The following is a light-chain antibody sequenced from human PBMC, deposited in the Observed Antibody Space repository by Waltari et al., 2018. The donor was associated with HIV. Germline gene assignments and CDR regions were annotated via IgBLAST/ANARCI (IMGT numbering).Light chain of an antibody. CDR3: QQYIGSPRT. CDR1: PAISSTY. J-gene: IGKJ1*01. V-gene: IGKV3-20*01. Sequence: EIALTQSPGTLSLSPGERATLPGRASPAISSTYLACYKQKPGQAPRLLIDGPSSRATGIPDRFSGSGSATDFTLTISSLEPEDCAVYYCQQYIGSPRTFGQGTKVEIK. CDR2: GPS.